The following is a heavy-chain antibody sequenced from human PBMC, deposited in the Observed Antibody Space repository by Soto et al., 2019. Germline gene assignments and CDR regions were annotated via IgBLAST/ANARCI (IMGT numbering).Heavy chain of an antibody. V-gene: IGHV3-33*01. J-gene: IGHJ6*02. D-gene: IGHD4-17*01. Sequence: QVQLVESGGGVVQPGRSLRLSCAASGFTFSSYGMHWVGQAPGKGLEWVAVIWYDGSNKYYADSVKGRFTISRDNSKNMLYLQMNSLRAEDTAVYYCARVYGDYVPPYYYGMDVWGQGTTVTVSS. CDR2: IWYDGSNK. CDR3: ARVYGDYVPPYYYGMDV. CDR1: GFTFSSYG.